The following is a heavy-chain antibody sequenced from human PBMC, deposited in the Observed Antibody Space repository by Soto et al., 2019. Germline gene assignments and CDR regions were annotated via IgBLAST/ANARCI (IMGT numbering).Heavy chain of an antibody. CDR1: GGSISGSSYY. Sequence: ETLSLTCTVSGGSISGSSYYWGWIRQPPGKGLEWIGNIFYSGTTYYNPSLKSRVTISVDTSKNQFSLKLRSVTAADTAVYYCESSESYDQSDYWGQGTLVTVSS. CDR3: ESSESYDQSDY. D-gene: IGHD3-10*01. CDR2: IFYSGTT. V-gene: IGHV4-39*01. J-gene: IGHJ4*02.